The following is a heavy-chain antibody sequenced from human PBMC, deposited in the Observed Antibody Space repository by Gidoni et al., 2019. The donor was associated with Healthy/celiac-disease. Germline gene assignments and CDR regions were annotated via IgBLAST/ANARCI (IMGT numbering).Heavy chain of an antibody. CDR1: GFTFRSDS. CDR2: ISSSSSYR. V-gene: IGHV3-21*01. D-gene: IGHD6-19*01. CDR3: ARAVESSGWWDFYFDY. Sequence: EVQLVGSGGGLVKPGRSLRLSCPSPGFTFRSDSMNWVRQAPGKGLEWVSSISSSSSYRYYADSVKGRFTISRDNAKNSLYLQMNSLRAEDTAVYYCARAVESSGWWDFYFDYWGQGTLVTVSS. J-gene: IGHJ4*02.